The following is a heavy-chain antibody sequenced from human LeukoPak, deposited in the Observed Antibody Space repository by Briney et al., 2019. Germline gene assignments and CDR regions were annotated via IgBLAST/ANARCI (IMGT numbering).Heavy chain of an antibody. CDR2: IYYSGST. V-gene: IGHV4-59*01. Sequence: SETLSLTCTVSGGSISSYYWSWIRRPPGKGLEWIGYIYYSGSTNYNPSLKSRVTISVDTSKNQFSLKLSSVTAADTAVYYCARGQGSGVYYYYYYGMDVWGQGTTVTVSS. J-gene: IGHJ6*02. D-gene: IGHD3-10*01. CDR3: ARGQGSGVYYYYYYGMDV. CDR1: GGSISSYY.